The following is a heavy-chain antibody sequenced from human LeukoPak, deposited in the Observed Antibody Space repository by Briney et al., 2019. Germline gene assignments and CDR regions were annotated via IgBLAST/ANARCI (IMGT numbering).Heavy chain of an antibody. Sequence: GGSLRLSCAASGFTFSSYAMSWVRQAPGKGLEWVSAISGSGHRTWYADSMKGRFTISRDNSKDTLYLQMNSLRAEDTAVYYCAKEPIEVAGTFDYWGQGAPVTVSS. CDR2: ISGSGHRT. J-gene: IGHJ4*02. D-gene: IGHD6-19*01. CDR1: GFTFSSYA. V-gene: IGHV3-23*01. CDR3: AKEPIEVAGTFDY.